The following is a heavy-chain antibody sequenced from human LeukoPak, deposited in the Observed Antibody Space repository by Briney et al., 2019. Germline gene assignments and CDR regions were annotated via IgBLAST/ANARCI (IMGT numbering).Heavy chain of an antibody. CDR1: GFTFSNYG. CDR3: VKDNPLDY. CDR2: IRYDGNNK. Sequence: PGGSLRLSCGASGFTFSNYGMLWVRQAPGKGLEWVAFIRYDGNNKLYADSMKGRFTISSDNSKNTLYLHISSLRAEDTAVYYCVKDNPLDYWGQGTLVIVSS. V-gene: IGHV3-30*02. J-gene: IGHJ4*02. D-gene: IGHD1-14*01.